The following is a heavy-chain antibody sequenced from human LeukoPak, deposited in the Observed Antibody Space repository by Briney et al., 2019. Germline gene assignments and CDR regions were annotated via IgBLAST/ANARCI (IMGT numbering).Heavy chain of an antibody. Sequence: GGSLRLSCAASGFTFSSYAMSWVRQAPGKGLEWVSAMSGSGGSTYYADAVKGRFTISRDNSKDTLYLQMNSLRAEGTGVYYCAKDIVADRDGFRDWFDPWGQGTLVTVSS. J-gene: IGHJ5*02. CDR1: GFTFSSYA. V-gene: IGHV3-23*01. CDR3: AKDIVADRDGFRDWFDP. CDR2: MSGSGGST. D-gene: IGHD5-24*01.